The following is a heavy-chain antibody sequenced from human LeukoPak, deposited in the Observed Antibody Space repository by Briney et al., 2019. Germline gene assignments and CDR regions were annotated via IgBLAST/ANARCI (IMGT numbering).Heavy chain of an antibody. CDR1: GYTLTELS. CDR3: AISRAYQENRFDP. CDR2: FDPGDGET. V-gene: IGHV1-24*01. Sequence: GAPVKVSCKVSGYTLTELSMHWVRQAPGKGLEWMGGFDPGDGETTYAQKFQGRVTMTEDTSTDTAYMELSSLRSEDTAVYYCAISRAYQENRFDPWGQGTLVTVSS. J-gene: IGHJ5*02.